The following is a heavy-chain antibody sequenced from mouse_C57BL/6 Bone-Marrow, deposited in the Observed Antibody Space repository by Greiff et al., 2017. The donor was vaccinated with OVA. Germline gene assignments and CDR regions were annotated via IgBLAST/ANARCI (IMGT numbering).Heavy chain of an antibody. CDR2: IDPENGDT. D-gene: IGHD4-1*01. Sequence: EVQLQQSGAELVRPGASVKLSCTASGFNIKDDYMHWVKQRPEQGLEWIGWIDPENGDTEYASKFQGKATITADTSSNTAYLQLSSLTSEDTAVYYGTRTGTSGYWGQGTTLTVSS. CDR1: GFNIKDDY. CDR3: TRTGTSGY. J-gene: IGHJ2*01. V-gene: IGHV14-4*01.